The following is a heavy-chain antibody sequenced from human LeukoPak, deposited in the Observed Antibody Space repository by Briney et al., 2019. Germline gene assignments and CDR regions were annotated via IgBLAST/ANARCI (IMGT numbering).Heavy chain of an antibody. D-gene: IGHD4-17*01. CDR2: IYTSGST. Sequence: PSETLSLTCTVSGGSISSGSYYWSWIRQPAGKGLEWIGRIYTSGSTNYNPSLKSRVTISVDTSKNQFSLKLSSVTAADTAVYYWAREHGDYDYWGQGTLVTVSS. CDR1: GGSISSGSYY. J-gene: IGHJ4*02. V-gene: IGHV4-61*02. CDR3: AREHGDYDY.